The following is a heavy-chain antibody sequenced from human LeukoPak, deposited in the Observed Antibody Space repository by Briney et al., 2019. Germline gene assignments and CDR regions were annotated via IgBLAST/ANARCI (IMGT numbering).Heavy chain of an antibody. J-gene: IGHJ4*02. Sequence: GGSLRLSCAASGFTFSDYSMNWVRQAPGKGVEWISYIGIDSGNTNYADSVKGRFTISGDKAKNSLYLQMNSLRVEDTAVYYCARDYKYAFDNWGQGTLVTVSS. V-gene: IGHV3-48*01. CDR3: ARDYKYAFDN. D-gene: IGHD5-24*01. CDR2: IGIDSGNT. CDR1: GFTFSDYS.